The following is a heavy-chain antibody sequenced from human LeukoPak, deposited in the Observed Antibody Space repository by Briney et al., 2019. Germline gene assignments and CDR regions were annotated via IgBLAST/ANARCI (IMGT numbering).Heavy chain of an antibody. J-gene: IGHJ4*02. CDR1: GFTFSSYS. D-gene: IGHD3-9*01. CDR2: ISSSSSTI. Sequence: PGGSLRLSCAASGFTFSSYSMNWVRQAPGKGLEWVSYISSSSSTIYYADSVKGRFTISRDNAKNSLYLQMNSLRAEDTAVYYCARDLRYYDILTGYYNRGYFDYWGQGTLVTVSS. CDR3: ARDLRYYDILTGYYNRGYFDY. V-gene: IGHV3-48*01.